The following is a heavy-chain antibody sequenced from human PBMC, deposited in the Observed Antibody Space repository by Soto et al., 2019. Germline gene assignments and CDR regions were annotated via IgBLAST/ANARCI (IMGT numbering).Heavy chain of an antibody. CDR1: GGSISSYY. CDR2: IYTSGST. CDR3: AREGYSGSYYGQGWFDP. J-gene: IGHJ5*02. D-gene: IGHD1-26*01. Sequence: WETLTLTCTDSGGSISSYYWSWIRQPAGKGLEWIGRIYTSGSTNYNPSLKSRVTMSVDTSKNQFSLKLSSVTAADTAVYYCAREGYSGSYYGQGWFDPWGQGTLVTVSS. V-gene: IGHV4-4*07.